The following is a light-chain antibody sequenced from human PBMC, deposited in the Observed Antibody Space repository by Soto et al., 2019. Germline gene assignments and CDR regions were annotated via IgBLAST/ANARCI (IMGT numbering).Light chain of an antibody. CDR1: SSDVGGYNY. CDR2: ASS. J-gene: IGLJ1*01. V-gene: IGLV2-14*01. CDR3: SSYTNINTRACV. Sequence: QSALTQPASVSGSPGQSITISCTGTSSDVGGYNYVSWYQHHAGKAPRLMIYASSNRPSGVSHRFSGSRSGNTASLTISGLQAEDEADYYCSSYTNINTRACVFGTGTKLTVL.